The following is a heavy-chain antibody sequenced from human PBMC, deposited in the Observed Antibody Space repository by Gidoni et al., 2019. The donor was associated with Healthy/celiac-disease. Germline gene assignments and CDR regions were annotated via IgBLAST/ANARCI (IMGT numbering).Heavy chain of an antibody. Sequence: EVQLVQSGAEVKKPGESLQISCKGSGYSFTSYWIGWVRQLPGKGLEWMGIIHPGDPDTRYSPSFQGQVTISADKSISTAYLQWSSLKASDTAMYYCARTEGSGWYGKGYYYYGMDVWGQGTTVTVSS. CDR3: ARTEGSGWYGKGYYYYGMDV. CDR1: GYSFTSYW. J-gene: IGHJ6*02. D-gene: IGHD6-19*01. V-gene: IGHV5-51*01. CDR2: IHPGDPDT.